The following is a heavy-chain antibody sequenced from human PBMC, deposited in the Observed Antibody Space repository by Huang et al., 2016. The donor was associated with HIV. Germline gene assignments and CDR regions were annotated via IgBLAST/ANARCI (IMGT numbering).Heavy chain of an antibody. D-gene: IGHD6-19*01. V-gene: IGHV4-59*02. Sequence: QVRLQESGPGLVKPSETLSLSCTVSGDSVSSHYWGWIRHPPGKGLEWIGTVSDRGTTKYNPRLKSRITKSVDTSKNGFSLNITSVSAADTAMYFCVRDQGRLAVGGIDNWFDPWGQGALVTVSS. J-gene: IGHJ5*02. CDR2: VSDRGTT. CDR1: GDSVSSHY. CDR3: VRDQGRLAVGGIDNWFDP.